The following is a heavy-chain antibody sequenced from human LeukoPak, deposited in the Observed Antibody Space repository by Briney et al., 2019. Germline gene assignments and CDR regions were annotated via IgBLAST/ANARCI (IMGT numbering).Heavy chain of an antibody. V-gene: IGHV3-20*04. D-gene: IGHD1-26*01. CDR3: ARDGGEDIVGVEVAFDI. CDR2: INWNVGST. Sequence: GGSLRLSCAASGFTFDDYGMSWVRQAPGKGLEWVSGINWNVGSTGYADSVKGRFTISRDNAKNSLYLQMNSLRAEDTALYYCARDGGEDIVGVEVAFDIWGQGTMVTVSS. CDR1: GFTFDDYG. J-gene: IGHJ3*02.